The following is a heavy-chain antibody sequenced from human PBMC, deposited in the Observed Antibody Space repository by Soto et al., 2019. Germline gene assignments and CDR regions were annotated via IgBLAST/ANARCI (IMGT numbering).Heavy chain of an antibody. CDR2: IYYSGST. J-gene: IGHJ6*02. D-gene: IGHD3-3*01. V-gene: IGHV4-59*01. Sequence: SETLSLTCTVSGGSISSYYWSWIRQPPGKGLEWIGYIYYSGSTNYNPSLKSRVTISVDTSKNQFSLKLSSVTAADTAVYYGARARAIFYDFWSGYYTSEDYYYGMDVWGQGTTVTVSS. CDR3: ARARAIFYDFWSGYYTSEDYYYGMDV. CDR1: GGSISSYY.